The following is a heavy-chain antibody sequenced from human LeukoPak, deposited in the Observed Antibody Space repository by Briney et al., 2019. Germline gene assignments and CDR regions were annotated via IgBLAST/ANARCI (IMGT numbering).Heavy chain of an antibody. Sequence: PSETLSFTCAVYGGSFSGYYWSWIRQPPGKGLEWIGEINHSGSTNYNPSLKSRVTISVDTSKNQFSLKLSSVTAADTAVYYCARHPRYYYGSGSYRPRGSPFDYWGQGTLVTVSS. J-gene: IGHJ4*02. CDR3: ARHPRYYYGSGSYRPRGSPFDY. CDR1: GGSFSGYY. V-gene: IGHV4-34*01. CDR2: INHSGST. D-gene: IGHD3-10*01.